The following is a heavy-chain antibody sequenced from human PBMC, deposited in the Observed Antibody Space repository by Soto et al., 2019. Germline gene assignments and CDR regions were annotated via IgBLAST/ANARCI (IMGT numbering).Heavy chain of an antibody. CDR1: GYTFTSYA. CDR2: INAGNGNT. J-gene: IGHJ3*02. CDR3: ARWPDYYDSSGYLLDAFDI. D-gene: IGHD3-22*01. Sequence: VASVKVSCKASGYTFTSYAMHWVRQAPGQRLEWMGWINAGNGNTKYSQKFQGRVTITRDTSASTAYMELSSLRSEDTAVYYCARWPDYYDSSGYLLDAFDIWGQGTMVTVSS. V-gene: IGHV1-3*01.